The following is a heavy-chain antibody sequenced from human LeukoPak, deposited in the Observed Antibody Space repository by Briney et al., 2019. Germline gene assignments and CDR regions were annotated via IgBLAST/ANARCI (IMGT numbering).Heavy chain of an antibody. CDR3: ARGVAVVPATHYYSDY. J-gene: IGHJ4*02. V-gene: IGHV4-39*01. CDR1: GGSISSSGYY. Sequence: PSETLSLTCTVSGGSISSSGYYWGWIRQPPGKGLEWIGSIYYSGSTYYNPSPKSRVTISVDTSKNQFSLKLSSVTAADTAVYYCARGVAVVPATHYYSDYWGQGSLVTVSS. D-gene: IGHD2-2*01. CDR2: IYYSGST.